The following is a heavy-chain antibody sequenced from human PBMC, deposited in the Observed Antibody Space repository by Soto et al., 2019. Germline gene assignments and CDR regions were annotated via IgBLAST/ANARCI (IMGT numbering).Heavy chain of an antibody. CDR3: ARMYYYGSGSYRY. CDR1: GGSISSGGYS. J-gene: IGHJ4*02. V-gene: IGHV4-30-2*01. D-gene: IGHD3-10*01. CDR2: IYHSGST. Sequence: SETLSLTCAVSGGSISSGGYSWSWIRQPPGKGLEWIGYIYHSGSTYCNPSLKSRVTISVDTSKNQFSLKLSSVTAADTAVYYCARMYYYGSGSYRYWGQGTLVTVSS.